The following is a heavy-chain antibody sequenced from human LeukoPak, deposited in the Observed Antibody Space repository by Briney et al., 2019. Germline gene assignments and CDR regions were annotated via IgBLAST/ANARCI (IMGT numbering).Heavy chain of an antibody. Sequence: GGSLRLSCTGSGFTFSNYAMMWVRQAPGKGPEWVSAIRGGGGSASYADSVKGRFTISRDNSKHTLFLQMNSLRAEDTAVYYYAREPNGDYIGALDMWGPGTMVTVSS. CDR2: IRGGGGSA. J-gene: IGHJ3*02. CDR3: AREPNGDYIGALDM. CDR1: GFTFSNYA. V-gene: IGHV3-23*01. D-gene: IGHD4-17*01.